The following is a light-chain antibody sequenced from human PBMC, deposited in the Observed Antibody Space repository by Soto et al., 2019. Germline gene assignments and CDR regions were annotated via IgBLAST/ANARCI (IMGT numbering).Light chain of an antibody. CDR3: KQYSTYPT. J-gene: IGKJ1*01. V-gene: IGKV1-5*03. Sequence: DIQMTQSPSTLSASVGDRVTITCRASQSISSWLAWYQQRPGKAPKLLIYKASSLQSGVPSRFSGSESGTEFTLTISSLQPEDFAAYYCKQYSTYPTCGQGTKVDIK. CDR1: QSISSW. CDR2: KAS.